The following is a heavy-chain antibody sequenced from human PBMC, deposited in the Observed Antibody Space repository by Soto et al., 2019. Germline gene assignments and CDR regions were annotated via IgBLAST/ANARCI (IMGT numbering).Heavy chain of an antibody. V-gene: IGHV3-30-3*01. CDR3: AREGSGWYGAFDI. J-gene: IGHJ3*02. Sequence: QVQLVESGGGVVQPGRSLRLSCAASGFTFSSYAMYWVRQAPGKGLEWVAVISYDGSNKYYADSVKGRFTISRDNSKNTLYLQMNSLRAEDTAVYYCAREGSGWYGAFDIWGQGTMVTVSS. CDR2: ISYDGSNK. D-gene: IGHD6-19*01. CDR1: GFTFSSYA.